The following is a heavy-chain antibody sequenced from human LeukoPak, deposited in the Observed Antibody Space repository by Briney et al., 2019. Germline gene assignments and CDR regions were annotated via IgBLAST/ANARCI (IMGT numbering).Heavy chain of an antibody. CDR3: ARGLAYCGGDCYPHDYFDY. Sequence: PSETLSLTCVVSGGSISSSNWWSWVRQPPGKGLEWIGEIYHSGSTNYNPSLKSRVTISVDTSKNQFSLKLSSVTAADTAVYYCARGLAYCGGDCYPHDYFDYWGQGTLVTVSS. V-gene: IGHV4-4*02. D-gene: IGHD2-21*02. CDR2: IYHSGST. J-gene: IGHJ4*02. CDR1: GGSISSSNW.